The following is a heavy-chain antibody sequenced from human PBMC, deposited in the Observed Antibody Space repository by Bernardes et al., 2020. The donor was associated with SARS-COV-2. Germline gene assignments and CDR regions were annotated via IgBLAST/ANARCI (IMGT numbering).Heavy chain of an antibody. J-gene: IGHJ4*02. CDR1: GFTFNNYG. Sequence: GGSLRLSCAASGFTFNNYGMHWVRRAPGKGLEWVAFISYEGSRKYYLDSLKGRFTVSRDYSKDTLYLQMNSLREDDTAVYYCVKRRAIFELWAGRLDYWGLGTLVTVSS. CDR2: ISYEGSRK. V-gene: IGHV3-30*18. D-gene: IGHD3-9*01. CDR3: VKRRAIFELWAGRLDY.